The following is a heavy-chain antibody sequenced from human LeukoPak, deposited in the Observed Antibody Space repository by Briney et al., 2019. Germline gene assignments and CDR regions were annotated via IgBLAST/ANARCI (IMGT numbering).Heavy chain of an antibody. CDR1: GYTFTGYY. CDR2: VNPNSGGT. J-gene: IGHJ4*02. D-gene: IGHD6-13*01. Sequence: ASVKVSCKASGYTFTGYYIHWVRQAPGQGLEWMGWVNPNSGGTNFAQKFQGRVTMTRDTSISTAYMELSRLRSDDTAVYYCARGLAAAGTGYFDYWGQGTLVTVSS. V-gene: IGHV1-2*02. CDR3: ARGLAAAGTGYFDY.